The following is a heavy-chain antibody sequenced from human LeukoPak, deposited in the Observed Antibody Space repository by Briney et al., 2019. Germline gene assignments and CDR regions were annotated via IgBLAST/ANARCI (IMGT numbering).Heavy chain of an antibody. J-gene: IGHJ4*02. CDR2: ISGSGGST. CDR1: GFSFNNYA. CDR3: AKDLEPGSTSWYYFEY. D-gene: IGHD6-13*01. V-gene: IGHV3-23*01. Sequence: GGALRLSCAASGFSFNNYAMSWVRQAPGKGVEWVSAISGSGGSTYYADSVKGRFTISRDNTENTLYLQMNSMRVEDTAVYYCAKDLEPGSTSWYYFEYWGQGTLVTVSS.